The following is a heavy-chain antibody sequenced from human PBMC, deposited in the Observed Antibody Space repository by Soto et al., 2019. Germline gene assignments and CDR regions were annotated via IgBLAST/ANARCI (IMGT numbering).Heavy chain of an antibody. Sequence: QVQLQESGPGLVKPSQTLSLSCTVSGGSISSGGYDWSWIRQHPGKGLEWIGYIYYSGSTYYNPSLKSRVTISVDTSKTQFSLKLSSVTAADTDVYYCASWVVVPVALGGMDVWGQGTTVTVSS. D-gene: IGHD2-2*01. CDR1: GGSISSGGYD. V-gene: IGHV4-31*03. CDR2: IYYSGST. J-gene: IGHJ6*02. CDR3: ASWVVVPVALGGMDV.